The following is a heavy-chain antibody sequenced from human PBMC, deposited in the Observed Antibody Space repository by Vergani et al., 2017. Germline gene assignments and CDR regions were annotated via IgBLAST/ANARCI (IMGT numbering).Heavy chain of an antibody. Sequence: QVQLVESGGGLVKPGGSLRLSCAASGFTFSDYYMSWIRQAPGKGLEWVSYISSSGSTIYYADSVKGRFTISRDTAKNSLYLQMNRLRAEDTAVYYCARIRGAITFGGVIVLPRIYFDYWGQGTLVTVSS. CDR1: GFTFSDYY. CDR2: ISSSGSTI. D-gene: IGHD3-16*02. CDR3: ARIRGAITFGGVIVLPRIYFDY. J-gene: IGHJ4*02. V-gene: IGHV3-11*01.